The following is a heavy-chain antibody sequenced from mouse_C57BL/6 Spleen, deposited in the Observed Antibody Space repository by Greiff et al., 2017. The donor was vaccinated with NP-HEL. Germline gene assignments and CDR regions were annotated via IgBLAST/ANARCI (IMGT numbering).Heavy chain of an antibody. V-gene: IGHV1-55*01. CDR2: LYPGSGST. Sequence: QVQLQQPGAELVKPGASVKMSCKASGYTFTSYWITWVKQRPGQGLEWIGDLYPGSGSTNYNEKFKSKATLTVDTSSSTAYMQLSSLTSEDSAVYYCAREEIYYDYDYAMDYWGQGTSVTVSS. CDR1: GYTFTSYW. CDR3: AREEIYYDYDYAMDY. J-gene: IGHJ4*01. D-gene: IGHD2-4*01.